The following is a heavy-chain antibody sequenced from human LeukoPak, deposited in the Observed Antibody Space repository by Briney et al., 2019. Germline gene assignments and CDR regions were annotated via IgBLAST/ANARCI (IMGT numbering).Heavy chain of an antibody. Sequence: PGGSLRLSCAASGFTFDDYGMSWVRQAPGKGLEWVSGINWNGGSTGYADSVKGRFTISRDNAKNSLYLQMNSLRDEDTALYYCARVTGVVPARAFDIWGQGTMVTVSS. V-gene: IGHV3-20*04. J-gene: IGHJ3*02. CDR3: ARVTGVVPARAFDI. CDR2: INWNGGST. D-gene: IGHD2-2*01. CDR1: GFTFDDYG.